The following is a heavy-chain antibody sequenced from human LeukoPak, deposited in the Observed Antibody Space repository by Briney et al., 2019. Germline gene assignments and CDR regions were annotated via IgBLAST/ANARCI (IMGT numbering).Heavy chain of an antibody. CDR3: ARVTYNGYQHFDY. V-gene: IGHV4-39*07. J-gene: IGHJ4*02. Sequence: SETLSLTCTVSGGSISTDTYYWGWIRLPPGKGLGWIGEIHHSGRTYYNPSLKSRVTISVDTSKNQFSLKLSSVTAADTAVYYCARVTYNGYQHFDYWGQGTLVTVSS. CDR1: GGSISTDTYY. D-gene: IGHD3-10*01. CDR2: IHHSGRT.